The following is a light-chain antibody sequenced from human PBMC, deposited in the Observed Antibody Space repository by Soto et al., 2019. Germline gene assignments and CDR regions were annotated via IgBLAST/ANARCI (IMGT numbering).Light chain of an antibody. CDR3: QQYGTSPIT. CDR2: DAS. V-gene: IGKV1-9*01. J-gene: IGKJ5*01. Sequence: IQLTQSPSSLSASVGDRVTVTCRASEDITNYLAWYQQKVGKAPKLLIYDASTLHSGVPSRFSGSGSGTDFTLTISRLEPDDSAVYYCQQYGTSPITFGQGTRLEIK. CDR1: EDITNY.